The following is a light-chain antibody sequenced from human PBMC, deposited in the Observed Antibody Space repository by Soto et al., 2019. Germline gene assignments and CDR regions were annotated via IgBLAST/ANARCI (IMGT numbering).Light chain of an antibody. CDR1: TSNIGSNF. J-gene: IGLJ1*01. CDR2: SNN. V-gene: IGLV1-44*01. CDR3: SSYISSSTLV. Sequence: QLVLTQPPSASGTPGQRVTISCSGSTSNIGSNFVFWYQQLPGTAPTLLIYSNNQRPSGVPDRFSGSKSGNTASLTISGLQAEDEADYYCSSYISSSTLVFGTGTKLTVL.